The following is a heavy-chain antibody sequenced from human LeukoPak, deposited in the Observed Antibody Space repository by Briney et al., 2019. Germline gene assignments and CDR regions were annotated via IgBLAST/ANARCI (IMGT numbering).Heavy chain of an antibody. J-gene: IGHJ6*02. V-gene: IGHV3-23*01. D-gene: IGHD3-10*01. CDR1: GFTFSSYA. CDR2: ISGSGGST. CDR3: ARYYYGSGSYFPYYYYGMDV. Sequence: SGGSLRLSCAASGFTFSSYAMSWVRQAPGKGLEWVSAISGSGGSTYYADSVKGRFTISRDNSKNTLYLQMNSLRAEDTAVYYCARYYYGSGSYFPYYYYGMDVWGQGTTVTVSS.